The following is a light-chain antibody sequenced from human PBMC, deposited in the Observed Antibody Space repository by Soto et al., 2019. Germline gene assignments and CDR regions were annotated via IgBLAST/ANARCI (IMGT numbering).Light chain of an antibody. Sequence: DIQMTHSPSSLSASVGDRVTITCRASQSISSYLNWYQQKPGKAPKLVIYAASSLQSGVPSRFRGSGSGTDFTLTISSLQPEDFATYYCQQSYSSPLTFGGGTKVDIK. CDR2: AAS. J-gene: IGKJ4*01. CDR3: QQSYSSPLT. V-gene: IGKV1-39*01. CDR1: QSISSY.